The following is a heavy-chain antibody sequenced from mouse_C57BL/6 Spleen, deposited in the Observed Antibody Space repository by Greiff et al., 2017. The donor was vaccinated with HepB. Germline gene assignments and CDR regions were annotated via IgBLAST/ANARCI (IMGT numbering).Heavy chain of an antibody. J-gene: IGHJ3*01. CDR1: GYAFSSSW. CDR2: IYPGDGDT. D-gene: IGHD3-2*02. V-gene: IGHV1-82*01. Sequence: QVQLKQSGPELVKPGASVKISCKASGYAFSSSWMNWVKQRPGKGLEWIGRIYPGDGDTNYNGKFKGKATLTADKSSSTAYMQLSSLTSEDSAVYFCARQLRLRPFAYWGQGTLVTVSA. CDR3: ARQLRLRPFAY.